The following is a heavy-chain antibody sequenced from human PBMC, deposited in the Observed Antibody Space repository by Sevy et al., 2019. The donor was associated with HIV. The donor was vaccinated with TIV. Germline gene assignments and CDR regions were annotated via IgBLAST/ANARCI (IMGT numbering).Heavy chain of an antibody. J-gene: IGHJ6*02. CDR1: GYTFTGYY. CDR3: ARDRRMTTVTTSGMDV. CDR2: INPNSGGT. Sequence: ASVKVSCKASGYTFTGYYMHWVRQAPGQGLEWMGWINPNSGGTNYAQKFQGRVTMTRETSISTAYMELSRLRSDDTAVYYCARDRRMTTVTTSGMDVWGQGTTVTVSS. D-gene: IGHD4-17*01. V-gene: IGHV1-2*02.